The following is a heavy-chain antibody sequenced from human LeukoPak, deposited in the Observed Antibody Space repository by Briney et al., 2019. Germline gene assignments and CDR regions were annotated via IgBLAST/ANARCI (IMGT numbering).Heavy chain of an antibody. Sequence: GGSLRLSCAASGFTFSCHWMSWVRQAPGKGLERVAHMNQDGSAIYSVDSVKGRFTTSRDNDKNSLYLQMNGLTVADTAVYYCARTVPGYPDDYFDYWGQGTLVTVSS. D-gene: IGHD6-19*01. CDR2: MNQDGSAI. CDR1: GFTFSCHW. J-gene: IGHJ4*02. V-gene: IGHV3-7*01. CDR3: ARTVPGYPDDYFDY.